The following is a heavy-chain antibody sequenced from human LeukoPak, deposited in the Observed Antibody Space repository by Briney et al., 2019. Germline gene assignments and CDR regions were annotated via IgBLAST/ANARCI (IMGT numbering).Heavy chain of an antibody. Sequence: GGSLRLSCAASGFTFSIYAMRCVRPAPGKGLEWVSAISGSGGSTYYADSVKGRFTISRDNSKNTLYLQMYSLRAEDTAVYYCASPRESSGWYYFDYWGQGTLVTVSS. V-gene: IGHV3-23*01. CDR3: ASPRESSGWYYFDY. CDR2: ISGSGGST. D-gene: IGHD6-19*01. CDR1: GFTFSIYA. J-gene: IGHJ4*02.